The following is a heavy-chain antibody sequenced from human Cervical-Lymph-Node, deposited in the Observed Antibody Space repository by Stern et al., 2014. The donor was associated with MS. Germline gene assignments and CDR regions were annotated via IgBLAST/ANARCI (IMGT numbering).Heavy chain of an antibody. CDR2: GSPYNGAT. J-gene: IGHJ6*02. CDR1: GYPFASHG. D-gene: IGHD1-1*01. V-gene: IGHV1-18*01. Sequence: QMQLVQYGPEVEKPAASVQVSRKPSGYPFASHGISWVRQAPGQGLEWVGWGSPYNGATTHEQNLPGIVAMTTPPSTSTAYMELRSLRSDDTAVYYCARARATGPYYYAMDVWGQGTTVTVSS. CDR3: ARARATGPYYYAMDV.